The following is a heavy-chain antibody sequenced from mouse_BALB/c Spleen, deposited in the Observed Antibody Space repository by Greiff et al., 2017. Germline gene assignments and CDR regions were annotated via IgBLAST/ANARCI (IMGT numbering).Heavy chain of an antibody. CDR1: GFSLTSYG. CDR3: AIYDGYYGAFAY. V-gene: IGHV2-2*02. CDR2: IWSGGSR. D-gene: IGHD2-3*01. Sequence: QVQLQQSGPGLVQPSQSLSITCTVSGFSLTSYGVHWVRQSPGKGLEWLGVIWSGGSRDYNAAFISRLSISKDNSKSQVFFKMNSLQANDTAIYYCAIYDGYYGAFAYWGQGTLVTVSA. J-gene: IGHJ3*01.